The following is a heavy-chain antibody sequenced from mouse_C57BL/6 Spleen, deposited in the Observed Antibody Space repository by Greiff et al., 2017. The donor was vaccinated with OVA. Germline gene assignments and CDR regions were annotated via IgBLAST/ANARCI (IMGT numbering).Heavy chain of an antibody. J-gene: IGHJ2*01. CDR2: IDPSDSYT. CDR3: ARKGTTVAPDY. CDR1: GYTFTSYW. V-gene: IGHV1-59*01. D-gene: IGHD1-1*01. Sequence: VQLQQSGAELVRPGTSVKLSCKASGYTFTSYWMHWVKQRPGQGLEWIGVIDPSDSYTNYNQKFKGKATLTVDTSSSTAYMQLSSLTSEDSAVYYCARKGTTVAPDYWGQGTTLTVSS.